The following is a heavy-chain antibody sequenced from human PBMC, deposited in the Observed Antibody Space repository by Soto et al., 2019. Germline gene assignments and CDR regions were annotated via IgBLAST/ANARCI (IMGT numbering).Heavy chain of an antibody. CDR3: AIFNWYFDL. V-gene: IGHV4-59*01. J-gene: IGHJ2*01. CDR1: GGSISSYY. Sequence: QVQLQESGPGLVKPSETLSLTCTVSGGSISSYYWSWIRQPPGKGLEWIGYIYYTGSTNYNPSLMSRVTISVDTSTNQFSLPLSSVTAADTAVYYCAIFNWYFDLWGRGALVTVSS. CDR2: IYYTGST.